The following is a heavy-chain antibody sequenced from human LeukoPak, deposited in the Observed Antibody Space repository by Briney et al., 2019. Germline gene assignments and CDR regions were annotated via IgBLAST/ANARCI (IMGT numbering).Heavy chain of an antibody. J-gene: IGHJ6*03. D-gene: IGHD6-13*01. CDR1: GGTFSSYA. CDR2: IIPIFGTA. V-gene: IGHV1-69*06. CDR3: AHIAAAATGYYYYMDV. Sequence: ASVKVSCKASGGTFSSYAISWVRQAPGQGLEWMGGIIPIFGTANYAQKFQGRVTITADKSTSTAYMELSSLRSEDTAVYYCAHIAAAATGYYYYMDVWGKGTTVTVSS.